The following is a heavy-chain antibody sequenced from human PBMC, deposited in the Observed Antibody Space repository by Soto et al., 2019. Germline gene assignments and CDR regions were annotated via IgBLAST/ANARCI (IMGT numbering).Heavy chain of an antibody. Sequence: SETLSLTCTVSGGSISSYYWSWIRQPPGKGLEWIGYIYYSGSTNYNPSLKSRVTISVDTSKNQFSLKLSSVTAADTAVYYCARVSRYYYDSSGYHWFDPWGQGTLVTVSS. CDR2: IYYSGST. CDR1: GGSISSYY. D-gene: IGHD3-22*01. V-gene: IGHV4-59*01. CDR3: ARVSRYYYDSSGYHWFDP. J-gene: IGHJ5*02.